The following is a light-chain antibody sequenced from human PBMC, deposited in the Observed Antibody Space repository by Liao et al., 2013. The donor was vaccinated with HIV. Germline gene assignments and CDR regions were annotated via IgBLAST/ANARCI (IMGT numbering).Light chain of an antibody. J-gene: IGLJ1*01. Sequence: SYELTQPPSVSVSPGQTASLTCSGDKLGDKYACWYQQKPGQSPVLVIYQDTKRPSGIPERFSGSKSGNTATLTISGTQAMDEADYYCQVWDSNSDLSYVFGTGTKVTVL. CDR1: KLGDKY. CDR2: QDT. V-gene: IGLV3-1*01. CDR3: QVWDSNSDLSYV.